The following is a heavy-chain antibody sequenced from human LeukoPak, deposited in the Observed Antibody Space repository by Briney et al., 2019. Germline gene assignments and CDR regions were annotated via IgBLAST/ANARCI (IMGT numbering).Heavy chain of an antibody. CDR3: ARTLYYYDSSGYSNYYYYMDV. D-gene: IGHD3-22*01. Sequence: SETLSLTCTVSGYSISSGYYWGWIRQPPGKGLEWIGSIYHSGSTYYNPSLKSPVTISVDTSKNQFSLKLSSVTAADTAVYYCARTLYYYDSSGYSNYYYYMDVWGKGTTVTVSS. J-gene: IGHJ6*03. CDR1: GYSISSGYY. CDR2: IYHSGST. V-gene: IGHV4-38-2*02.